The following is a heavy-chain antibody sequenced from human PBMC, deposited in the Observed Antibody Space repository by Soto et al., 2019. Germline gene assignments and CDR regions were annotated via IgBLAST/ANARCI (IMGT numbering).Heavy chain of an antibody. CDR3: VRGGTRYYFDRSGQES. V-gene: IGHV3-11*05. D-gene: IGHD3-22*01. CDR2: INNSSHHA. CDR1: GFSFSDYY. Sequence: GGSLRLSCGTSGFSFSDYYMGWIRQAPGNGLEWVSYINNSSHHADYADSVRGRFAISRDNAKSTLYLEMRSLRVDDTAVYYCVRGGTRYYFDRSGQESWGQGVLVTSPQ. J-gene: IGHJ1*01.